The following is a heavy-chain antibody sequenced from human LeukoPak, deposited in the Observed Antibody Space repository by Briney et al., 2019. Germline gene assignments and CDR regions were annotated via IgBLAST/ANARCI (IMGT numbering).Heavy chain of an antibody. CDR2: MSPNSGNT. CDR3: ARARSSSGLGGFDP. CDR1: GYTFTSYD. V-gene: IGHV1-8*01. Sequence: ASVKVSCKASGYTFTSYDINWVRQATGQGLEWMGWMSPNSGNTGYAQKFQGRVTMTRNTSISTAYMELSSLRSEDTAVYYCARARSSSGLGGFDPWGQGTLVTVSS. J-gene: IGHJ5*02. D-gene: IGHD6-6*01.